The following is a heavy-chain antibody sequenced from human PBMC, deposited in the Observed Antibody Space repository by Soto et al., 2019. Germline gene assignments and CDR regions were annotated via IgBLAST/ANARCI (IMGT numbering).Heavy chain of an antibody. Sequence: SETLSLTCTVSGGSVNTYYWNWIRQPPGKGLEWIGYVFDSGSTNYNPSLKSRVTLSLDSSRNQFSLQLRSVTAADTALYYCARDRGASDSFDIWGQGTMVTVSS. CDR3: ARDRGASDSFDI. D-gene: IGHD3-16*01. V-gene: IGHV4-59*02. CDR2: VFDSGST. J-gene: IGHJ3*02. CDR1: GGSVNTYY.